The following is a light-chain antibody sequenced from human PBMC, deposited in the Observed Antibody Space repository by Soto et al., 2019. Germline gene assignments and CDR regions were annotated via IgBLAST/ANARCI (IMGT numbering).Light chain of an antibody. CDR3: QQRSNWTPG. Sequence: IVLPHYPATLSLSPGERATLSCMASQSISRYLAWYQQKLGQAPRLFIYDASNRATGIPARFSGSGSGTEFTLTISSLEPEDFAAYYCQQRSNWTPGFAGGTNVDIK. CDR2: DAS. CDR1: QSISRY. V-gene: IGKV3-11*01. J-gene: IGKJ4*01.